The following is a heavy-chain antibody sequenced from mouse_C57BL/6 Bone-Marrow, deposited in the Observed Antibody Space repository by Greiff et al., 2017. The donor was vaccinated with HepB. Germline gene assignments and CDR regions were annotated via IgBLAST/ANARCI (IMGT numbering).Heavy chain of an antibody. J-gene: IGHJ2*01. CDR1: GFTFSSYG. V-gene: IGHV5-6*01. Sequence: DVQLVESGGDLVKPGGSLKLSCAASGFTFSSYGMSWVRQTPDKRLEWVATISSGGSYTYYPDSVKGRFTISRDNAKNTLYLQMSSLKSEDTAMYYCARRATTANYFDYWGQGTTLTVSS. D-gene: IGHD1-2*01. CDR2: ISSGGSYT. CDR3: ARRATTANYFDY.